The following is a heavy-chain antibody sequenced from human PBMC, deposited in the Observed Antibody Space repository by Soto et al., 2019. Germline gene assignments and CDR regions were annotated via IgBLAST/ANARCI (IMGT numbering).Heavy chain of an antibody. Sequence: EVQLEESGGDLVLPGRSLRLSCVASGFTFEDYALHWVRQVQGKGLDWVAGMSWNSGTIGYADSVKGRFTVSRDNARKTLHLQMNSLRPEDTALYHLTKAAQPFWSGRYFDSWGPGTAVSVSS. J-gene: IGHJ4*02. V-gene: IGHV3-9*01. CDR2: MSWNSGTI. D-gene: IGHD3-3*01. CDR1: GFTFEDYA. CDR3: TKAAQPFWSGRYFDS.